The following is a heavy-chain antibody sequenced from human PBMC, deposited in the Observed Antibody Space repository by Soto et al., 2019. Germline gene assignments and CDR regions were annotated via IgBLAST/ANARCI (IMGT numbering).Heavy chain of an antibody. Sequence: GGSLRLSCAASGFTFSSYAMSWVRQAPGKGLEWVSAISGSGGSTYYADSVKGRFTISRDNSKNTLYLQMNSLRAEDTAVYYCAKPPAISIVVVPAATYFDYWGQGTLVTVSS. CDR1: GFTFSSYA. D-gene: IGHD2-2*01. J-gene: IGHJ4*02. V-gene: IGHV3-23*01. CDR3: AKPPAISIVVVPAATYFDY. CDR2: ISGSGGST.